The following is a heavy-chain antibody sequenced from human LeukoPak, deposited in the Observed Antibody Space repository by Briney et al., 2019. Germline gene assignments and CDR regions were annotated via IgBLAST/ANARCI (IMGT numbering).Heavy chain of an antibody. CDR3: ARALPPDYYDSSGYYRNYFDY. Sequence: SETLSLTCAVYGGSFSGYYWCWIRQPPGKGLEWIGEINHSGRTNFNPSLKSRVTISVDTSKNQFSLKLTSVTAADTAVYCCARALPPDYYDSSGYYRNYFDYWGQGTLVTVSS. V-gene: IGHV4-34*01. CDR1: GGSFSGYY. D-gene: IGHD3-22*01. CDR2: INHSGRT. J-gene: IGHJ4*02.